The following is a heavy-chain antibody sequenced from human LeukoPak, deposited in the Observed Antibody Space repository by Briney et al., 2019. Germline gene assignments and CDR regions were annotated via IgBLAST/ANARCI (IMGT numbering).Heavy chain of an antibody. D-gene: IGHD2-15*01. CDR2: IFYSGVT. V-gene: IGHV4-31*03. Sequence: SQTLSLTCTASGCSISSGAYYWTWMRQRPGMGLEWIGYIFYSGVTAYNPCLESRITISVDTSMNQFSLKLTSVTAADTAVYYCARVGDCSGGTCYSAQFDPWGQGTLVTVSS. CDR3: ARVGDCSGGTCYSAQFDP. J-gene: IGHJ5*02. CDR1: GCSISSGAYY.